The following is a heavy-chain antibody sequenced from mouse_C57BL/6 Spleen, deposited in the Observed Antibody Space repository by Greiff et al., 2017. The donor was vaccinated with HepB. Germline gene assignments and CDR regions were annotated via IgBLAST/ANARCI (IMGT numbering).Heavy chain of an antibody. CDR3: AREGYPDY. D-gene: IGHD2-2*01. V-gene: IGHV1-59*01. CDR1: GYTFTSYW. CDR2: IDPSDSYT. Sequence: QVQLQQPGAELVRPGPSVKLSCKASGYTFTSYWMHWVKQRPGQGLEWIGVIDPSDSYTNYNQKFKGKATLTVDTSSSTAYMQLSSLTSEDSAVYYCAREGYPDYWGQGTTLTVSS. J-gene: IGHJ2*01.